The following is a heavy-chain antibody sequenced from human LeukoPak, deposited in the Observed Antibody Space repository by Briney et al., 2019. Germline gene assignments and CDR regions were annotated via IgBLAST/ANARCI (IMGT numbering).Heavy chain of an antibody. CDR2: IHPNSGAT. CDR1: GYTFTAYY. CDR3: ARDGDSRMVDFDY. V-gene: IGHV1-2*02. J-gene: IGHJ4*02. Sequence: ASVKVSCKASGYTFTAYYIYWVRQAPGQGLEWVGFIHPNSGATNYAPKFQGRVTMARDTSISTAYMELSRLTSDDTAMYYCARDGDSRMVDFDYWGQGTPVTVSS. D-gene: IGHD3-10*01.